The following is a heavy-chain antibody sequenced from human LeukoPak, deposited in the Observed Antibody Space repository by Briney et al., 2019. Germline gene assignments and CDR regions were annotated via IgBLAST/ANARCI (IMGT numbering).Heavy chain of an antibody. CDR3: ATSGGDRSAGAFDI. V-gene: IGHV3-53*01. CDR1: GFTVSSNY. D-gene: IGHD2-21*02. CDR2: LYSGSNT. Sequence: PGGSLRLSCAASGFTVSSNYMSWVRQAPGKGLEWVSVLYSGSNTYYADSVKGRFTVSRDNSKNTLYLQMNSLRAEDTAVYYCATSGGDRSAGAFDIWGQGTMVTVSS. J-gene: IGHJ3*02.